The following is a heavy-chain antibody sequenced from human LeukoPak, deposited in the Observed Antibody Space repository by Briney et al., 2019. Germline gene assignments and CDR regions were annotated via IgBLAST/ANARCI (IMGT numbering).Heavy chain of an antibody. Sequence: PGGSLRLSCAASGFTFSDYYMSWIRQAPGKGLEWVSYISSSGNSIYYADSVKGRFTISRDNAKNSLYLQMNSLRAEDTAVYYCTRDSYSSASVDYWGQGTLVTVSS. CDR2: ISSSGNSI. CDR1: GFTFSDYY. V-gene: IGHV3-11*01. D-gene: IGHD6-6*01. J-gene: IGHJ4*02. CDR3: TRDSYSSASVDY.